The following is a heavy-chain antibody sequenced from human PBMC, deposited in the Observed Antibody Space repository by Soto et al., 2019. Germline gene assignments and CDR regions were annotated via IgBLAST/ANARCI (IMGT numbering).Heavy chain of an antibody. J-gene: IGHJ4*02. CDR3: ATLPHIVVVPAAMRAFDY. CDR1: GFTFSSYS. CDR2: ISSSSSYI. Sequence: GGSLRLSCAASGFTFSSYSMNWVRQAPGKGLEWVSSISSSSSYIYYADSVKGRFTISRDNAKNSLYLQMNSLRAEDTAVYYCATLPHIVVVPAAMRAFDYWGQGTLVTVSS. D-gene: IGHD2-2*01. V-gene: IGHV3-21*01.